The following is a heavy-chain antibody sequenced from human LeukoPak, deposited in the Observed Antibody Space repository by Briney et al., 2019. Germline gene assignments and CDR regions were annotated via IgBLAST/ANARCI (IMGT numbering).Heavy chain of an antibody. CDR2: IWYDGSNK. D-gene: IGHD6-13*01. Sequence: GGALRLSCAASGFTFSGYTMNWVRQAPGKGLEWVAVIWYDGSNKYYADSVKGRFTISRDNSKNTLYLQMNSLRAEDTAVYYCAKDLAAAGQPKYYFDYWGQGTLVTVSS. J-gene: IGHJ4*02. CDR1: GFTFSGYT. CDR3: AKDLAAAGQPKYYFDY. V-gene: IGHV3-33*06.